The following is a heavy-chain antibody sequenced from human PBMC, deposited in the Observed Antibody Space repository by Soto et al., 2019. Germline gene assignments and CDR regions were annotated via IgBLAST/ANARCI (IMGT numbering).Heavy chain of an antibody. V-gene: IGHV3-15*01. D-gene: IGHD5-12*01. Sequence: GGSLRLSCAASGFTFSNAWMSWVRQAPGKGLEWVGRIKSKTDGGTTDYAAPVKCRFTISRDDSKNTLYLQMNSLKTEDTAVYYCTTYTGYSGYDFDYWGQGTLVTVSS. CDR2: IKSKTDGGTT. CDR3: TTYTGYSGYDFDY. J-gene: IGHJ4*02. CDR1: GFTFSNAW.